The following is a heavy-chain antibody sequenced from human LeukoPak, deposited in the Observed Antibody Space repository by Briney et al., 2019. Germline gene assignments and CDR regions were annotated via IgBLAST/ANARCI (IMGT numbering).Heavy chain of an antibody. CDR1: GFTFSSYA. CDR3: AKDAVGATAYYFDC. CDR2: ISSSGDT. J-gene: IGHJ4*02. Sequence: GGSLRLSCAASGFTFSSYAMSWVRQAPGKGLEWLSAISSSGDTYYADSVRGRFTISRDNSKNTLYLQMNRLRAEDTAVYYCAKDAVGATAYYFDCWGQGTLVSVSS. D-gene: IGHD1-26*01. V-gene: IGHV3-23*01.